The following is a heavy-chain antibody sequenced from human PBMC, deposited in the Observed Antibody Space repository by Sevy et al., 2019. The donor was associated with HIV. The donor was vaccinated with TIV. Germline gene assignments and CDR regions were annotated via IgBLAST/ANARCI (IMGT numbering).Heavy chain of an antibody. CDR1: GYTFTSYD. D-gene: IGHD3-16*01. J-gene: IGHJ5*02. Sequence: ASVKVSCKASGYTFTSYDINWVRQATGQGLEWMGWMNPNSGNTGYAQKFQGRVTMTRNTSISTAYMELSSLRSEDTAVYYCARKAKLISGFRWFDPWCQGTLVTVSS. CDR3: ARKAKLISGFRWFDP. CDR2: MNPNSGNT. V-gene: IGHV1-8*01.